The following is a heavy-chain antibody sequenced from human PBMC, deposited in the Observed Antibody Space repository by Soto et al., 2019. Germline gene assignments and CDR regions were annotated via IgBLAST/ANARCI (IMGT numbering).Heavy chain of an antibody. J-gene: IGHJ6*02. CDR1: GYTFTSYY. CDR2: INPSGGST. D-gene: IGHD4-17*01. V-gene: IGHV1-46*01. Sequence: ASVKVSCKASGYTFTSYYMHWVRQAPGQGLEWMGIINPSGGSTGYAQKFQGRVTMTRDTSTSTVYMELSSLRSEDTAVYYCASSALTTAAYYYYGMDVWGQGTTVTVSS. CDR3: ASSALTTAAYYYYGMDV.